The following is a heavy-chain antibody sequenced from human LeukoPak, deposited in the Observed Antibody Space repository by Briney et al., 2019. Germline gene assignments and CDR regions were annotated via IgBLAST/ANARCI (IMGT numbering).Heavy chain of an antibody. D-gene: IGHD3-22*01. CDR2: IYYSGST. CDR3: ARVADYYDSSGYLDY. Sequence: SETLSLTCTVSGGSISSGGYYWSWIRQHPGKGLEWIGYIYYSGSTYYNPSLKSRVTISVDTSKNQFSLKLSSVTAADTAVYYCARVADYYDSSGYLDYWGQGTLVTVSS. V-gene: IGHV4-31*03. J-gene: IGHJ4*02. CDR1: GGSISSGGYY.